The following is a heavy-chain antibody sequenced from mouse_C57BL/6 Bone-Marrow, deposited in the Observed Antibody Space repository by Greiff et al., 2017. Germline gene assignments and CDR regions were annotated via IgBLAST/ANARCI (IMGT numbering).Heavy chain of an antibody. CDR2: IYPRSGNT. CDR3: ARSRGPFAY. CDR1: GYTFTSYG. V-gene: IGHV1-81*01. J-gene: IGHJ3*01. Sequence: QVQLKESGAELARPGASVKLSCKASGYTFTSYGISWVKQRPGQGLEWIGEIYPRSGNTYYNEKFKGKATLTADKSSSTAYMERRSLTSEDSAVYFCARSRGPFAYWGQGTLVTVSA.